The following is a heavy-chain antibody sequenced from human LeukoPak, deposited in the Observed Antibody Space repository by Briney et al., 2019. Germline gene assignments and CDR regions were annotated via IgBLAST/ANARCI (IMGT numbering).Heavy chain of an antibody. V-gene: IGHV3-7*01. CDR2: IKQDGSEK. CDR1: GITFSSYM. D-gene: IGHD5-18*01. Sequence: PGGSLRLSCAASGITFSSYMLTWVRQAPGKGLEWVANIKQDGSEKYYVHSVEGRFSISRDNAKNSLYLQMNSLRAEDTAVYYCARDRSEYSYPYYFDYWGQRTLVTVSS. J-gene: IGHJ4*02. CDR3: ARDRSEYSYPYYFDY.